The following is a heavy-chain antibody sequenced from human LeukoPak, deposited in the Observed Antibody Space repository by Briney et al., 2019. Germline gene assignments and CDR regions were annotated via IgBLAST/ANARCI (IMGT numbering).Heavy chain of an antibody. J-gene: IGHJ3*02. V-gene: IGHV3-9*01. CDR2: ISWNSGSI. CDR1: GFTFDDYA. CDR3: ARADYDFWSGPNESAFDI. D-gene: IGHD3-3*01. Sequence: GGSLRLSCAASGFTFDDYAMHWVRQAPGKGLEWVSGISWNSGSIGYADSVKGRFTISRDNAKNPLYLQMNSLRAEDTALYYCARADYDFWSGPNESAFDIWGQGTMVTVSS.